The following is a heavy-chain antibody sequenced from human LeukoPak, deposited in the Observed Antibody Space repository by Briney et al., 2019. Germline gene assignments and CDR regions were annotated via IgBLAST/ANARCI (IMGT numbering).Heavy chain of an antibody. CDR2: MSLDGSNK. J-gene: IGHJ4*02. V-gene: IGHV3-30*03. CDR3: ARLGRTNNDFFDY. CDR1: GFTFSTYG. Sequence: PGGSLRLSCAASGFTFSTYGFHWVRQAPGKGLEWVADMSLDGSNKYYADSVKGRYTISRDNSKNTLYLEMNSLRAEDTAVYYCARLGRTNNDFFDYWGQGTLVIVSS. D-gene: IGHD3-3*01.